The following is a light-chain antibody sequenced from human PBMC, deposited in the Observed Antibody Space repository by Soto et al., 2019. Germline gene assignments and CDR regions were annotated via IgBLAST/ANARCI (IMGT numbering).Light chain of an antibody. CDR1: QSVSSN. CDR3: QQYNNWPRT. CDR2: GAS. V-gene: IGKV3-15*01. J-gene: IGKJ1*01. Sequence: EIVMTQSPDTLSVSPGERATLSCRASQSVSSNLAWYQQKPGQAPRLLIYGASTRATAIPARFSGSGSGTEFTLTINRLQSEDFAVYYCQQYNNWPRTFGQGTKVDIK.